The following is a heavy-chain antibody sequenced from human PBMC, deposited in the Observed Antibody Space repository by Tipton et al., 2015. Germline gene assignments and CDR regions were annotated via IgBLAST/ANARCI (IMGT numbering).Heavy chain of an antibody. Sequence: TLSLTCTVSGGSISSSLHYWGWIRQPPGKGLEWIGSIYYSGSTYYNPSLKSRVTISVDTSKNQFSLRLSSVTAADTAVYYCARVSHYGDIDSWGQGTLVTVSS. V-gene: IGHV4-39*01. CDR1: GGSISSSLHY. CDR2: IYYSGST. D-gene: IGHD4-17*01. J-gene: IGHJ4*02. CDR3: ARVSHYGDIDS.